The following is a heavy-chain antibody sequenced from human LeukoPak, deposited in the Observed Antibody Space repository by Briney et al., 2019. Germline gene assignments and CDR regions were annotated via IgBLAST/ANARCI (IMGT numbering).Heavy chain of an antibody. V-gene: IGHV1-2*02. CDR1: GYTFTGYY. J-gene: IGHJ4*02. CDR3: ARERYYNDSSGYPYYFDY. D-gene: IGHD3-22*01. Sequence: ASVKVSCKASGYTFTGYYMHWVRQAPGQGLEWMGWINPNSGGTNYAQKFQGRVTMTRDTSISTAYMELSRLRSDDTAVYYCARERYYNDSSGYPYYFDYWGQGALVTVSS. CDR2: INPNSGGT.